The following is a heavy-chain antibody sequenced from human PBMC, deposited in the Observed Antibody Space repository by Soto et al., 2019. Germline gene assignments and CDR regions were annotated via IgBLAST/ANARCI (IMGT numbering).Heavy chain of an antibody. D-gene: IGHD3-22*01. Sequence: PSETLSLTCTVSGGSISSGGYYWSWIRQHPGKGLEWIGYIYYSGSTYYNPSLKSRVTISVDTSKNQFSLKLSPVTAADTAVYYCARAVGYYDSSGYFHFDYWGQGTLVTVSS. J-gene: IGHJ4*02. V-gene: IGHV4-31*03. CDR2: IYYSGST. CDR1: GGSISSGGYY. CDR3: ARAVGYYDSSGYFHFDY.